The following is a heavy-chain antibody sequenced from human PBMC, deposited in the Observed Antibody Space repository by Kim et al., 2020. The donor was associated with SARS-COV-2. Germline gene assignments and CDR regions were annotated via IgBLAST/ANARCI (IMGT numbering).Heavy chain of an antibody. CDR2: IDSSDDK. CDR3: VRVAGYTDSVPYFDF. D-gene: IGHD5-12*01. J-gene: IGHJ4*02. CDR1: GFSLNNRRVS. V-gene: IGHV2-70*01. Sequence: SGPTLVKPTQTLTLTCSFSGFSLNNRRVSVSWIRQPPNKALEWLALIDSSDDKFYTASLKTRLTISKDPLNNQVVLTLTDMDPVDTATYFCVRVAGYTDSVPYFDFWGQGVLVAVSS.